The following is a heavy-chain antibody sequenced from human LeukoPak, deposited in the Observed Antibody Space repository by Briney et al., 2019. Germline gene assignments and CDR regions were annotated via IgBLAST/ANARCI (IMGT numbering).Heavy chain of an antibody. V-gene: IGHV3-11*01. CDR1: GFIFGDSY. D-gene: IGHD3-3*01. CDR2: ISRQGNTI. J-gene: IGHJ4*02. Sequence: GGSLRLSCEASGFIFGDSYMNWIRQAPGKGPEWISFISRQGNTIYYAASVRGRFTISRDNAKNSLYLQMNSLRAEDTAVYYCARDLGDNYTPERLTHWGQGTLVTVSS. CDR3: ARDLGDNYTPERLTH.